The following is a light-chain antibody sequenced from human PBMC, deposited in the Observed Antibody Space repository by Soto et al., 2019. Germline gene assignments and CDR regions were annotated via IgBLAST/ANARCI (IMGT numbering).Light chain of an antibody. CDR2: SAS. Sequence: DIQFTHSPSSLSASVVDRVTITFLASQGISNFLNWYQQKPGQAPKLLISSASNVQSGVPSRFSGRGSGTEFTLTISGLQPEDSASYCCQQSYNFPRKFGQGTKVDIK. V-gene: IGKV1-39*01. CDR3: QQSYNFPRK. J-gene: IGKJ1*01. CDR1: QGISNF.